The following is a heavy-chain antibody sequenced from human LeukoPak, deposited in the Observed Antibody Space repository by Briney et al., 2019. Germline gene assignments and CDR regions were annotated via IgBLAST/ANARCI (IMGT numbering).Heavy chain of an antibody. CDR3: ASPSRDFWSGYNYYYYGMDV. D-gene: IGHD3-3*01. V-gene: IGHV3-33*01. CDR2: IWYDGSNK. J-gene: IGHJ6*02. Sequence: GRSLRLSCAASGFTFSSYGMHWVRQAPGKGLEWVAVIWYDGSNKYYADSVKGRFTISRDNSKNTLYLQMNSLRAEDTAVYYCASPSRDFWSGYNYYYYGMDVWGQGTTVTVSS. CDR1: GFTFSSYG.